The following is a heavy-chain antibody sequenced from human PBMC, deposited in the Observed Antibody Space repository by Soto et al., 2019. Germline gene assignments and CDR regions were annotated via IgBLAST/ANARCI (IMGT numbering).Heavy chain of an antibody. CDR3: ARLQLVPGYYGMDV. J-gene: IGHJ6*02. CDR2: IYPGDSDT. Sequence: GESLKISCKGSGYTFTNNWVGWVRQMPGKGLEWMGIIYPGDSDTRYSPSFQGQVTISVDKSIATAYLQWSSLKASDTAMYYCARLQLVPGYYGMDVWGQGTTVTVSS. D-gene: IGHD6-6*01. V-gene: IGHV5-51*01. CDR1: GYTFTNNW.